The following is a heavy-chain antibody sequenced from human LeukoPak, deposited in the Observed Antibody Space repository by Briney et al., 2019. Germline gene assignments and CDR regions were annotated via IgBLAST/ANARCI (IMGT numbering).Heavy chain of an antibody. V-gene: IGHV3-23*01. D-gene: IGHD3-10*01. CDR2: ISGSGGGT. J-gene: IGHJ3*02. Sequence: GGSLRLSCAASGFTFNTCAMSWVRQAPGKGLEWVSAISGSGGGTYYADSVKGRFTISRDNSKNTLYLQMNSLRAEDTAVYYCARRPRSGAFDIWGQGTMVTVSS. CDR1: GFTFNTCA. CDR3: ARRPRSGAFDI.